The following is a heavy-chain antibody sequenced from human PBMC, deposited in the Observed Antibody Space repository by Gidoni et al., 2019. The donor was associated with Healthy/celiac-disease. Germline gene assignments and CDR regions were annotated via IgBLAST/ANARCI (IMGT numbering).Heavy chain of an antibody. CDR1: GFTFSSYA. D-gene: IGHD3-3*01. CDR2: ISYDGSNK. Sequence: QVQLVESGGGVVQPGRSLRLSCAASGFTFSSYARHWVRQAPGKGLEWVAVISYDGSNKYYADSVKGRFTISRDNSKNTLYLQMNSLRAEDTAVYYCARLLRFLEWLPDYWGQGTLVTVSS. CDR3: ARLLRFLEWLPDY. J-gene: IGHJ4*02. V-gene: IGHV3-30-3*01.